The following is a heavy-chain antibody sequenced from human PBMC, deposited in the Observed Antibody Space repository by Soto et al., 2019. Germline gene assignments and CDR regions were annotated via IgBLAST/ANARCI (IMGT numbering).Heavy chain of an antibody. V-gene: IGHV4-4*02. CDR1: GGSISSSNW. CDR2: IYHSGST. Sequence: QVQLQESGPGLVKPSGTLSLTCAVSGGSISSSNWWSWVRQPPGKGLEWIGEIYHSGSTNYNPSLNSLYTISVDKSKNQFSLKLRSVTAADTAVYYCARDAREGRGYYYGMDVWGQGTTVTVSS. J-gene: IGHJ6*02. D-gene: IGHD6-6*01. CDR3: ARDAREGRGYYYGMDV.